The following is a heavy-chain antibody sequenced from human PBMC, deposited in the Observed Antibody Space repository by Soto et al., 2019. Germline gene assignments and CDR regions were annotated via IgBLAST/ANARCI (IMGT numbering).Heavy chain of an antibody. CDR1: GGSISSGGYY. J-gene: IGHJ6*02. CDR3: ARDFHVVPAAIRWALYYYGMDV. CDR2: IYYSGST. V-gene: IGHV4-31*03. Sequence: QVQLQESGPGLVKPSQTLSLTCTVSGGSISSGGYYWSWIRQHPEKGLEWIGYIYYSGSTYYNPFLKSRLTISVDTSKNQFSLKLSTGTAAVTAVYYCARDFHVVPAAIRWALYYYGMDVWVQGTTVTVSS. D-gene: IGHD2-2*02.